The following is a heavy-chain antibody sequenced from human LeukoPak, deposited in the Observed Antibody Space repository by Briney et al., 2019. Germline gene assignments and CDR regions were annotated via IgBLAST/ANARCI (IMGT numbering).Heavy chain of an antibody. Sequence: PGGSLRLSCAASGFTFDDYAMHWVRQAPGKGLEWVSGISWKSGSIGYADSVKGRFTISRDNAKNPLYLQMNSLRAEDTALYYCAKALGQMGDYWGQGTLVTVSS. J-gene: IGHJ4*02. V-gene: IGHV3-9*01. CDR1: GFTFDDYA. CDR3: AKALGQMGDY. D-gene: IGHD2-8*01. CDR2: ISWKSGSI.